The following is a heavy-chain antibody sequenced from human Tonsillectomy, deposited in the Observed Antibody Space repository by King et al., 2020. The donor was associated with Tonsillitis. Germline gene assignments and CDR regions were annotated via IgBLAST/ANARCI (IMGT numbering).Heavy chain of an antibody. CDR3: AREGILAEEGVKWSDP. V-gene: IGHV4-30-4*01. D-gene: IGHD6-13*01. J-gene: IGHJ5*02. CDR2: IYYSGST. CDR1: GGSISSGDYY. Sequence: VQLQESGPGLVKPSQTLSLTCTVSGGSISSGDYYWSWIRQPPGKGLEWIGYIYYSGSTHYNPSLKSRVTISLDTSKNHFSLKLTSVTAADTAVYYCAREGILAEEGVKWSDPGGQGTLVTVSP.